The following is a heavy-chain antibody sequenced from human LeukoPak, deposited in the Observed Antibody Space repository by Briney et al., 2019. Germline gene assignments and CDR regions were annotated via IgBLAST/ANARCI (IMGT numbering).Heavy chain of an antibody. CDR2: ISGSGGST. V-gene: IGHV3-23*01. Sequence: PGGSLRLSCAASGFTFSSYAMSWVRQAPGKGLEWVSAISGSGGSTYYADSVKGRFTISRDNSKNTLYLQMNSLRAEDTAVYYCAKAVAAAGYYYGMDVWGRGTTVTVSS. J-gene: IGHJ6*02. D-gene: IGHD6-13*01. CDR1: GFTFSSYA. CDR3: AKAVAAAGYYYGMDV.